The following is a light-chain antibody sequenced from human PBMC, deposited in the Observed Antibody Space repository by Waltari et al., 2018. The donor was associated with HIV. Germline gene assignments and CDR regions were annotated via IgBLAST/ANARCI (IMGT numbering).Light chain of an antibody. V-gene: IGLV1-47*01. CDR2: RDN. J-gene: IGLJ1*01. Sequence: QSVLTQPPSASGTPGQRVTISCSGSSSNIGGNFVYWYQQLPGTAPKLLIYRDNQRPSGVPDRFSGPKSGTSASLAINGLRSEDEADYYCAAWDDSLSGLYVFGTGTKVTVL. CDR3: AAWDDSLSGLYV. CDR1: SSNIGGNF.